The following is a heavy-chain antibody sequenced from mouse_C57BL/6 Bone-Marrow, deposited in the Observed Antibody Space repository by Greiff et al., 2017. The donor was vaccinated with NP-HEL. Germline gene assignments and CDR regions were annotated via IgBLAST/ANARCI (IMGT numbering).Heavy chain of an antibody. Sequence: EVQLQQSGPELVKPGASVKISCKASGYTFTDYYMNWVKQSHGKSLEWIGDINPNNGGTSYNQKFKGKATLTVDKSSSTAYMELRSLTSEYSAVYYCARFGDGYYPFDYWGQGTTLTVSS. V-gene: IGHV1-26*01. CDR3: ARFGDGYYPFDY. CDR1: GYTFTDYY. J-gene: IGHJ2*01. CDR2: INPNNGGT. D-gene: IGHD2-3*01.